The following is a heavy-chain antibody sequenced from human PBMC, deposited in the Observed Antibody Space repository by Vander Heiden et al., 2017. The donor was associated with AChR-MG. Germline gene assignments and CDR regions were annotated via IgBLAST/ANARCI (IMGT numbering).Heavy chain of an antibody. V-gene: IGHV4-59*01. Sequence: QVQLQESAPGLVKPSETLSLTCTVPGGPISSYYWSWIRQPPGKGLEWIGYIYYSGSTNYNPSLKSRVTISVDTSKNQFSLKLSSVTAADTAVYYCARVVSSSFYYYYGMDVWGQGTTVTVSS. CDR3: ARVVSSSFYYYYGMDV. D-gene: IGHD6-6*01. CDR1: GGPISSYY. J-gene: IGHJ6*02. CDR2: IYYSGST.